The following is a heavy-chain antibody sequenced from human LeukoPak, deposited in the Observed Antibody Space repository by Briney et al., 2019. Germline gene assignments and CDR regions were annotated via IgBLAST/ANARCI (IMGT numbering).Heavy chain of an antibody. CDR2: IKFDESEK. CDR3: ARVTTNGYFEY. D-gene: IGHD1-1*01. V-gene: IGHV3-7*04. J-gene: IGHJ4*02. Sequence: GGSLRLSCAASGFTFSDYWMSWVRQAPGKGLEWVASIKFDESEKHYMDSVKGRFTISRDSAKSSLYLQMNSLRAEDTAVYFCARVTTNGYFEYWGQGSLVTVSP. CDR1: GFTFSDYW.